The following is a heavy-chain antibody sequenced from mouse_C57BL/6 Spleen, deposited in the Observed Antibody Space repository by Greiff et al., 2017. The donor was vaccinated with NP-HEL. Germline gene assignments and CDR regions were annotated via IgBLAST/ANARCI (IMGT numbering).Heavy chain of an antibody. J-gene: IGHJ4*01. CDR2: IWSDGST. D-gene: IGHD1-1*01. V-gene: IGHV2-6-1*01. CDR3: ARHGNYYGSSYAMDY. Sequence: QVQLKESGPGLVAPSQSLSITCTVSGFSLTSYGVHWVRQPPGKGLEWLVVIWSDGSTTYNSALKSRLSISKDNSKSQVFLKMNSLQTDDTAMYYCARHGNYYGSSYAMDYWGQGTSVTVSS. CDR1: GFSLTSYG.